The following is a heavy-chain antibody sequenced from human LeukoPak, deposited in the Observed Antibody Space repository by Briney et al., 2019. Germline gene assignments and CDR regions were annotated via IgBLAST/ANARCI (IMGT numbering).Heavy chain of an antibody. CDR1: GGSIRSTTYY. CDR3: ARDPGYNDY. J-gene: IGHJ4*02. D-gene: IGHD3-9*01. Sequence: SETLSLTCTVSGGSIRSTTYYWGWVRQPPGKGLEWIGGIYYSGSTYYNPSLKSRVTISVGTSKNQFSLKLSSVTAADTAVYYCARDPGYNDYWGQGTLVTVSS. V-gene: IGHV4-39*07. CDR2: IYYSGST.